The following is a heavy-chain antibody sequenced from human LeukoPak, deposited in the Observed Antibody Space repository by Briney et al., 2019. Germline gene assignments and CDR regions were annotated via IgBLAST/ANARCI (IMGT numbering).Heavy chain of an antibody. D-gene: IGHD3-3*01. CDR2: INHSGGA. J-gene: IGHJ4*02. Sequence: PSETLSLTCAVYGGSFIGYYWSWIRQPPGKGLEWIGEINHSGGANYNPSLKSRVTISADTSKSQFSLKLGSVTAADTAVYYCARVPLRFLEPFDYWGQGTLVTDSS. CDR3: ARVPLRFLEPFDY. CDR1: GGSFIGYY. V-gene: IGHV4-34*01.